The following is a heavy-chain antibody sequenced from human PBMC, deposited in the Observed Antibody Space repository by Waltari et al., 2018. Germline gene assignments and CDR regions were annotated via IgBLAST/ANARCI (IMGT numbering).Heavy chain of an antibody. D-gene: IGHD5-18*01. Sequence: QVQLQESGPGLVKPSATLSLTCTVSGGSISAYSWSWIWQPPGKGLEWIGYIAYSGTTNYNPSLESRVTISLDMSKNHFSLRLTSVTAADTALYYCARAGGYSSPFLYWGQGSLVTVSS. J-gene: IGHJ4*02. V-gene: IGHV4-59*01. CDR3: ARAGGYSSPFLY. CDR1: GGSISAYS. CDR2: IAYSGTT.